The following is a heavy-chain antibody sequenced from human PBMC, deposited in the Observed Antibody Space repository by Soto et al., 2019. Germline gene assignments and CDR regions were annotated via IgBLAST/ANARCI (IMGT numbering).Heavy chain of an antibody. Sequence: QVQLVESGGGVVQPGRSLRLSCAASGFTFSSYAMHWVRQAPGKGLEWVAVISYDGSNKYYADSVKGRFTISRDNSKNTLYLQMNSLIAEDTAVYYCSRDRYSYALRVSYGMDVWGQGTTVTVSS. J-gene: IGHJ6*02. D-gene: IGHD5-18*01. CDR3: SRDRYSYALRVSYGMDV. CDR1: GFTFSSYA. CDR2: ISYDGSNK. V-gene: IGHV3-30-3*01.